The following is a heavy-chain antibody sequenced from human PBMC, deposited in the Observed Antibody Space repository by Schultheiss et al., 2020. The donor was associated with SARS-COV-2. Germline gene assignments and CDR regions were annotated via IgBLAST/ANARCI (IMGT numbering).Heavy chain of an antibody. CDR3: ARTSYYYGMDV. CDR2: INPSGGST. Sequence: ASVKVSCKASGGTFSSYAISWVRQAPGQGLEWMGIINPSGGSTSYAQKFQGRVTMTRDTSTSTAYMELRSLRSDDTAVYYCARTSYYYGMDVWGQGTTVTVSS. J-gene: IGHJ6*02. V-gene: IGHV1-46*01. CDR1: GGTFSSYA.